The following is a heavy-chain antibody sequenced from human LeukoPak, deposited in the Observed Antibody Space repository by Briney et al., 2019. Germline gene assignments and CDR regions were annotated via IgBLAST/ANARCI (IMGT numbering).Heavy chain of an antibody. J-gene: IGHJ4*02. CDR1: GGSVSSCVYY. V-gene: IGHV4-39*01. D-gene: IGHD3-9*01. CDR2: IYYSGST. Sequence: PSETLSLTCTVSGGSVSSCVYYWGWIRQPPGKGLEWIGSIYYSGSTSYNPSLRSRVTISVDTSKNQFSLKLTSVTAADTAVYYCASRNDILTGYVFDFWGQGTLVTVSS. CDR3: ASRNDILTGYVFDF.